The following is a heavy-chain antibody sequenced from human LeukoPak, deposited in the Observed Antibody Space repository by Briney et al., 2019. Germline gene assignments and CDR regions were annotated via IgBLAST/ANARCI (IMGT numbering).Heavy chain of an antibody. V-gene: IGHV3-7*01. CDR1: GFTFSSYW. CDR2: IKQDGSEK. Sequence: GGSLRLSCAASGFTFSSYWMSWVRQAPGKGLEWVANIKQDGSEKCYVDSVKGRFTISRDNARKSLYLQMDNLRAEDTAIYYCARDFYDGFALDSWGQGTLVTVSS. J-gene: IGHJ4*02. D-gene: IGHD2/OR15-2a*01. CDR3: ARDFYDGFALDS.